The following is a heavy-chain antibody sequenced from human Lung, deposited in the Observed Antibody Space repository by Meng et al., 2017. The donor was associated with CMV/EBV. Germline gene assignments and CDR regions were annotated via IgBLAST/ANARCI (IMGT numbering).Heavy chain of an antibody. J-gene: IGHJ4*02. CDR2: IYYSGGT. V-gene: IGHV4-39*02. CDR3: VRYYDRSGHHYFDY. Sequence: SETLSLTCSVSAGSISSYGSFWGWIRQPTGKGLEWSGMIYYSGGTHYNPSLKSRVIVSVDTSKKNFSLKLSSVTASDTAIYYCVRYYDRSGHHYFDYWGQGSLVTVSS. CDR1: AGSISSYGSF. D-gene: IGHD3-22*01.